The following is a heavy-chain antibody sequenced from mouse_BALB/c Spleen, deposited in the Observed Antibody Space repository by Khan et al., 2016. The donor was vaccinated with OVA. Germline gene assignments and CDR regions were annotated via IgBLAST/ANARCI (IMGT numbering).Heavy chain of an antibody. D-gene: IGHD2-14*01. J-gene: IGHJ4*01. V-gene: IGHV3-2*02. CDR3: ARSLYYSYGYALDC. CDR2: ISSTGGT. CDR1: GHSITSDYA. Sequence: EVKLLESGPGLVKPSQSLSLTCTVTGHSITSDYAWNWIRQFPGNKLEWMGYISSTGGTSYNPSLKSRISITRDTSKNQFFLQLKSVTAEDTATYYCARSLYYSYGYALDCWGRGTLVTVSS.